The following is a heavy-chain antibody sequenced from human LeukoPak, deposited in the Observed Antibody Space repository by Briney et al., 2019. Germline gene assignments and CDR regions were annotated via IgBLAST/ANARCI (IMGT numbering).Heavy chain of an antibody. D-gene: IGHD6-25*01. CDR2: INSDGSST. Sequence: GGSLRLSCAASGFTFSSYWMHWVRQAPGKGLVWVSRINSDGSSTSYADSVKGRFTISRDNAKNTLYLQMNSLRAEDTAVYFCAREGERLRHWYFDVWGRGTPVIVSS. J-gene: IGHJ2*01. CDR1: GFTFSSYW. CDR3: AREGERLRHWYFDV. V-gene: IGHV3-74*01.